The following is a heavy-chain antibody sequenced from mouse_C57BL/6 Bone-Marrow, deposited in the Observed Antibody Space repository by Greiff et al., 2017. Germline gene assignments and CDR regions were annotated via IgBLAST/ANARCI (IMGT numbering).Heavy chain of an antibody. CDR1: GYSITSGYY. J-gene: IGHJ3*01. Sequence: EVQLQESGPGLVKPSQSLSLTCSVTGYSITSGYYWNWIRQFPGNKLEWMGYISYDGSNNYNPSLKNLISITRDTSNNQLFLKFNSVTTGDTAPYYCASYYSNYVWFAYGGQGTRVTVSA. V-gene: IGHV3-6*01. CDR2: ISYDGSN. CDR3: ASYYSNYVWFAY. D-gene: IGHD2-5*01.